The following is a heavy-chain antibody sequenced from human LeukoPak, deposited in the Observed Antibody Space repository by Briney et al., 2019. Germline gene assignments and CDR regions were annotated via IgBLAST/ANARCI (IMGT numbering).Heavy chain of an antibody. Sequence: GGSLRLSCAASGFTFSSYSMNWVRQAPGKGLEWVSYISSSSSAIYYADSVKGRFTISRDNAKNSLYLQMNSLRDEDTAVYYCARAVHSSGPYGNAFDIWGQGTMVAVSS. CDR1: GFTFSSYS. J-gene: IGHJ3*02. D-gene: IGHD3-22*01. V-gene: IGHV3-48*02. CDR3: ARAVHSSGPYGNAFDI. CDR2: ISSSSSAI.